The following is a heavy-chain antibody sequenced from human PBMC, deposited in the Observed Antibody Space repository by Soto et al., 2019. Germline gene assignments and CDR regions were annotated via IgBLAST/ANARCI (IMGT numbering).Heavy chain of an antibody. Sequence: PSETLSLTCTVSGGSISSYYWSWIRQPPGKGLEWIGYIYYSGSTNYNPSLKSRVTIPVDTPKNQFSLKLSSVTAADTAVYYCAKNWNWGSLVHWGQGTLVTVSS. D-gene: IGHD7-27*01. J-gene: IGHJ4*02. CDR2: IYYSGST. CDR3: AKNWNWGSLVH. CDR1: GGSISSYY. V-gene: IGHV4-59*08.